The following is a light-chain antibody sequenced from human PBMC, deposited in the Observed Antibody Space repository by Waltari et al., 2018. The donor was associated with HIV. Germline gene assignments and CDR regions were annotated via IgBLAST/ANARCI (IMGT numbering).Light chain of an antibody. V-gene: IGKV1D-12*01. CDR1: QAMSNW. J-gene: IGKJ4*01. CDR3: HQSNSCPLT. Sequence: DIQMTQSPSSVSASVGDRATITCRASQAMSNWLAWYQQRPGQAPSRLISGASTLEGGVPPRFSGSGSGTDFTLTISSVQAEDVGAYYCHQSNSCPLTFGGGTKVQVK. CDR2: GAS.